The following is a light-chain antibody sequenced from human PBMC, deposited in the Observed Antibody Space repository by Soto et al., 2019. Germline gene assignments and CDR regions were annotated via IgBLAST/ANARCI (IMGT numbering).Light chain of an antibody. J-gene: IGKJ4*01. V-gene: IGKV3-20*01. CDR2: GAS. Sequence: DIVLTQSPGTLSLSPGERATLSCRASQSVSSSYLAWYQQKPGQAPRLLIYGASSRATGIPDRFSGSGSGTDFTLTISRLEPDDFALYYCQQYGNSPLTLGGGTKVDTK. CDR3: QQYGNSPLT. CDR1: QSVSSSY.